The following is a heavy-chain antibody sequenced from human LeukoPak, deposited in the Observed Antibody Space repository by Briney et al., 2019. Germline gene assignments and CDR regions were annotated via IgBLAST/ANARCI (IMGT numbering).Heavy chain of an antibody. D-gene: IGHD3-22*01. Sequence: GASVKVSCKASGYTFTGYYMHWVRQAPGQGLERMGWINPNSGGTNYAQRFQGRVTMTRDTSISTAYMELSRLRSDDTAVYYCARGMWRYDSSGHSLGMDVWGQGTTVTVSS. V-gene: IGHV1-2*02. CDR3: ARGMWRYDSSGHSLGMDV. CDR1: GYTFTGYY. J-gene: IGHJ6*02. CDR2: INPNSGGT.